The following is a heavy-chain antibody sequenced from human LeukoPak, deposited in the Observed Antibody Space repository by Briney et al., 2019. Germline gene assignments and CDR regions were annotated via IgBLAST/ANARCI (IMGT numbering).Heavy chain of an antibody. V-gene: IGHV1-69*06. CDR2: IIPIFGTA. J-gene: IGHJ4*02. D-gene: IGHD6-19*01. Sequence: GASVKVSCKASGGTFSSYAISWVRQAPGQGLEWMGGIIPIFGTANYAQKFQGRVTITADKSTSTAYMELSSLRSEDTAVDYCARAQAIAVAGGGHFDYWGQGTLVTVSS. CDR1: GGTFSSYA. CDR3: ARAQAIAVAGGGHFDY.